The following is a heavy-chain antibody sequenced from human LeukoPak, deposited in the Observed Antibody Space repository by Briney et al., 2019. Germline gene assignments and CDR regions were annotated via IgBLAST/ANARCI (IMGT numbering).Heavy chain of an antibody. V-gene: IGHV4-59*01. CDR1: GGSISSYY. D-gene: IGHD6-13*01. CDR2: IYYSGSA. Sequence: SETLSLTCTVSGGSISSYYWSWIRQPPGKGLEWIGYIYYSGSANYHPSLKSRVTISVDTSKNRFSLRLSSVTAADTAVYYCARVTGYMVEDYFDYWGQGTLATVSS. CDR3: ARVTGYMVEDYFDY. J-gene: IGHJ4*02.